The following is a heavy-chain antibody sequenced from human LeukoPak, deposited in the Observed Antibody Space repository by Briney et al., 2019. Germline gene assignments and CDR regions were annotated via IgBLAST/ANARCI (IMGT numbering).Heavy chain of an antibody. V-gene: IGHV3-23*01. CDR3: ARVRFGELYDY. D-gene: IGHD3-10*01. Sequence: GGSLRLSCAASGFTFSSYAMSWVRQAPGKGLEWVSAISGSGGSTYYADSVKGRFTISRDNSKNTLYLQMGSLRAEDMAVYYCARVRFGELYDYWGQGTLVTVSS. CDR1: GFTFSSYA. J-gene: IGHJ4*02. CDR2: ISGSGGST.